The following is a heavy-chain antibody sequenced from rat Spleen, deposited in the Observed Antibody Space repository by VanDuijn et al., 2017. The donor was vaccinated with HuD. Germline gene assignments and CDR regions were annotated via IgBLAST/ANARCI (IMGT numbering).Heavy chain of an antibody. Sequence: EVKLVESGGGLVQPGRSLKLSCAASGFTFSDYGMAWVRQAPTKGLEWVATISYDGSNTHYRDSVKGRFTIFRENAKSTLYLQMDSLRSEDTATYYCARQGYYRGGGFDYWGQGVMVTVSS. V-gene: IGHV5-29*01. J-gene: IGHJ2*01. D-gene: IGHD1-1*01. CDR1: GFTFSDYG. CDR3: ARQGYYRGGGFDY. CDR2: ISYDGSNT.